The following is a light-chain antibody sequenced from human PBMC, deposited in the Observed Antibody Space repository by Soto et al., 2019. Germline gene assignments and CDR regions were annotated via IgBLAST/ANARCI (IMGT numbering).Light chain of an antibody. CDR3: CSYAGSNTLL. CDR1: SSDIGGYNY. Sequence: QSALTQPRSVSGSPGQSGTISCTGTSSDIGGYNYVSWYQQHPGKAPKLIIYDVSKRPSGVPDRFSGSKSGNTASLIISGLQAEDEADYYCCSYAGSNTLLFGGGTKLTVL. J-gene: IGLJ2*01. V-gene: IGLV2-11*01. CDR2: DVS.